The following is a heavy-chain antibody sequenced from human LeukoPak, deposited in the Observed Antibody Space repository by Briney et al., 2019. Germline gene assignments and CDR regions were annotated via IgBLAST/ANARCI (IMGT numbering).Heavy chain of an antibody. D-gene: IGHD6-13*01. Sequence: GGSLRLSCAASGFTFSSYAMHWVRQAPGKGLEWVAVISYDGSNKYYADSVKGRFTISRENSKNTLYLQMNSLRAVDTAVYYCARNFGPYSNILYSLDYWGQGTLVTVSS. CDR3: ARNFGPYSNILYSLDY. CDR1: GFTFSSYA. V-gene: IGHV3-30-3*01. J-gene: IGHJ4*02. CDR2: ISYDGSNK.